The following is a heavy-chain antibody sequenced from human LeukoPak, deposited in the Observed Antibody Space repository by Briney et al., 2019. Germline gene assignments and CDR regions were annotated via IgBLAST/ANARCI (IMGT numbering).Heavy chain of an antibody. Sequence: PSETLSLTCTVSGGSISNYYWSWIRQPPGKGLEWIGYVHNSGSANYNPSLKSRVTISVDTSKNQFSLKLTSVTAADTAVYFCAATVATNAFEYWGQGTLVTVSS. CDR3: AATVATNAFEY. V-gene: IGHV4-59*01. D-gene: IGHD4-17*01. CDR1: GGSISNYY. J-gene: IGHJ4*02. CDR2: VHNSGSA.